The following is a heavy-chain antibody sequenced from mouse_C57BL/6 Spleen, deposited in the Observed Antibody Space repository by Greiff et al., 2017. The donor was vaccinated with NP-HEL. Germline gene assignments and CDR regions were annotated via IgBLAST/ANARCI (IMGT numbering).Heavy chain of an antibody. CDR3: ARSDTTVVATPYWYFDV. J-gene: IGHJ1*03. CDR1: GYTFTSYW. D-gene: IGHD1-1*01. Sequence: VQLQQPGAELVKPGASVKLSCKASGYTFTSYWMQWVKQRPGQGLEWIGEIDPSDSYTNYNQKFKGKATLTVDTSSSTAYMQLSSLTSEDSAVYYCARSDTTVVATPYWYFDVWGTGTTVTVSS. CDR2: IDPSDSYT. V-gene: IGHV1-50*01.